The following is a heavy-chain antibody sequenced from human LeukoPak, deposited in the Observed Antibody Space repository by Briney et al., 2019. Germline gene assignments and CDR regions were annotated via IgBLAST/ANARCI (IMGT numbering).Heavy chain of an antibody. D-gene: IGHD1-26*01. CDR3: ARGVGPWELHY. CDR2: ISSDGSNK. V-gene: IGHV3-30*04. CDR1: GFTFSSYA. Sequence: GGSLRLSCAASGFTFSSYAMHWVRQAPGKGLEWVAVISSDGSNKYYADSMKGRFTISRDNAKNSLYLQMNSLRAEDTAVYYCARGVGPWELHYWGQGTLVTVSS. J-gene: IGHJ4*02.